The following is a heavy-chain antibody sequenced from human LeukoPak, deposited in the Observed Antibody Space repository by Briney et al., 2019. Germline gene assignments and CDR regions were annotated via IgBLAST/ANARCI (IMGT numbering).Heavy chain of an antibody. CDR3: ARAVVAAAGSFDY. V-gene: IGHV1-2*02. J-gene: IGHJ4*02. D-gene: IGHD6-13*01. CDR1: GHTFTGYY. CDR2: INPNSGGT. Sequence: ASVKVSCKASGHTFTGYYMHWVRQAPGQGLEWMGWINPNSGGTNYAQKFQGRVTMTRDTSISTAYMELSRLRSDDTAVYYCARAVVAAAGSFDYWGQGTLVTVSS.